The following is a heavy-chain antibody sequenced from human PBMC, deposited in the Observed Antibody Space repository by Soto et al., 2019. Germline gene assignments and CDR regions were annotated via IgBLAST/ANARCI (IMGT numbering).Heavy chain of an antibody. CDR2: IYYSGST. D-gene: IGHD5-18*01. V-gene: IGHV4-31*03. J-gene: IGHJ5*02. CDR1: GGSISSGGYY. CDR3: ARDPLYSYGTNWFDP. Sequence: QVQLQESGPGLVKPSQTLSLTCTVSGGSISSGGYYWSWIRQHPGKGLEWVGYIYYSGSTYYNPSLKSRVTLSVDTSKNQCSLKLSSVTAADTAVYYCARDPLYSYGTNWFDPWGQGTLVTVSS.